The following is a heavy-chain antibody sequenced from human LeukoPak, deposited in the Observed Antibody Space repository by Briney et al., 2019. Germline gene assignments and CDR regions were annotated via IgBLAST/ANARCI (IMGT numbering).Heavy chain of an antibody. CDR1: GGSFSGYY. Sequence: SETLSLTCAVYGGSFSGYYWSWIRQPPGKGLEWIGEINHSGSTNYNPALESRVTMSVDTSKNQFSLKLSSVTAADTAVYYCARGGPTFDPWGQGTLVTVSS. J-gene: IGHJ5*02. CDR3: ARGGPTFDP. CDR2: INHSGST. V-gene: IGHV4-34*01.